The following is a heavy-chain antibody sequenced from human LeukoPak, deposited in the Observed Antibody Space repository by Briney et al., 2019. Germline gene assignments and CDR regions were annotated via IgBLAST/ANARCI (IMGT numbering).Heavy chain of an antibody. V-gene: IGHV1-46*01. Sequence: ASVKVSCKASGYTFTSYYMHWMRQAPGQGLEWMGIINPSGGSTSYAQKFQGRVTMTRDTSTSTVYMELSSLRSEDTAVYYCARGPWITMIVVDDKFDPWGQGTLVTVSS. CDR2: INPSGGST. CDR1: GYTFTSYY. D-gene: IGHD3-22*01. J-gene: IGHJ5*02. CDR3: ARGPWITMIVVDDKFDP.